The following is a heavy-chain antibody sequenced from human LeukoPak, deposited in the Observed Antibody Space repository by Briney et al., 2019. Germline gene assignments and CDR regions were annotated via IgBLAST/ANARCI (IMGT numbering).Heavy chain of an antibody. CDR3: ARAEDNSGYDFDYFDY. D-gene: IGHD5-12*01. CDR1: GGSISSGGYY. Sequence: SETLSLTCTVSGGSISSGGYYWNWIRQPPGKGLEWIGYIYYSGSTNYNPSLKSRVTISVDTSKNQFSLKLSSVTAADTAVYYCARAEDNSGYDFDYFDYWGQGTLVTVSS. V-gene: IGHV4-61*08. CDR2: IYYSGST. J-gene: IGHJ4*02.